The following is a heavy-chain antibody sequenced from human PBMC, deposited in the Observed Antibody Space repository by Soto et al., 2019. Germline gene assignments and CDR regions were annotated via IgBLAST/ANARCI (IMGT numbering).Heavy chain of an antibody. CDR1: GGTFSIYS. CDR3: ATYGDYLFDY. J-gene: IGHJ4*02. CDR2: IIPIFGTA. D-gene: IGHD4-17*01. V-gene: IGHV1-69*13. Sequence: SVKVSCKASGGTFSIYSISWVRQAPGQGLEWMGGIIPIFGTANYAQKFQGRVTITADESTSTAYMELSSLRSEDTAVYYCATYGDYLFDYWGQGTLVTVSS.